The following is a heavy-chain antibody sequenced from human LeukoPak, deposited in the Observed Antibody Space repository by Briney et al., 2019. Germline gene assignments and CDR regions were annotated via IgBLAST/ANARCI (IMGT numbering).Heavy chain of an antibody. CDR2: ISGSGGST. Sequence: GGSPRLSCAASGFTFSSYDMSWVRQAPGKGLEWVSAISGSGGSTYYADSVKGRFTVSRDNSKNTLYLQMNSLTAEDTALYFCAKDQSSGTYYDYWGQGTLVTVSS. V-gene: IGHV3-23*01. J-gene: IGHJ4*02. CDR1: GFTFSSYD. CDR3: AKDQSSGTYYDY. D-gene: IGHD1-26*01.